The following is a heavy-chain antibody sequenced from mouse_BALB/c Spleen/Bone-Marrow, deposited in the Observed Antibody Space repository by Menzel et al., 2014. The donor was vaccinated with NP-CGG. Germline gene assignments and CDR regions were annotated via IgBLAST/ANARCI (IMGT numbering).Heavy chain of an antibody. D-gene: IGHD4-1*02. CDR1: GFSLTDYG. CDR3: AKNNWVYAMDY. V-gene: IGHV2-6-5*01. CDR2: IXGGGST. J-gene: IGHJ4*01. Sequence: VKLVESGPGLVAPSRSLSITCTVSGFSLTDYGVTWIRQPPGKGLEWLGIIXGGGSTFYNSSLRSRLNVSKDNSKSXVFLKMNSLQADDTAMYYCAKNNWVYAMDYWGQGTSVTVSS.